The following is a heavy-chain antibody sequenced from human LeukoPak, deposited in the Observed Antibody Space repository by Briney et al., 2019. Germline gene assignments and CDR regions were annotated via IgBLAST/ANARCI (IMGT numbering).Heavy chain of an antibody. CDR1: GFTFSSYA. V-gene: IGHV3-30-3*01. D-gene: IGHD3-3*01. Sequence: GGSLRLSCAASGFTFSSYAMHWVRQAPGKGLEWVAVISYDGSNKYYADSVKGRFTISRDNSKNTLYLQMNSLRAEDTAVYYCARDSGTITIFGVVMSAPDYWGQGTLVTVSS. J-gene: IGHJ4*02. CDR2: ISYDGSNK. CDR3: ARDSGTITIFGVVMSAPDY.